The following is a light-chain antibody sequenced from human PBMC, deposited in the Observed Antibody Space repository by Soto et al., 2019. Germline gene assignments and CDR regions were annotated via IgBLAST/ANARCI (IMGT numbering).Light chain of an antibody. V-gene: IGKV1-5*03. CDR2: KAS. CDR1: QTISSW. Sequence: DIQMTQSPSTLSGSVVDRVTITCRASQTISSWLAWYQQKPGKAPKLLIYKASTLKSGVPSRFSGSGSGTEFTLTISSLQPDDFAAYYCQQYNSHSPWTFGQGTKVDI. CDR3: QQYNSHSPWT. J-gene: IGKJ1*01.